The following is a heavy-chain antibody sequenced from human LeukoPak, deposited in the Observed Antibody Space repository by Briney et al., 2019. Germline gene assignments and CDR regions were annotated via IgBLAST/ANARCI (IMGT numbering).Heavy chain of an antibody. CDR3: ARGGDRSNYYYMDV. CDR1: GGTFSSYA. D-gene: IGHD3-16*01. Sequence: GASVKVSCKASGGTFSSYAISWVRQAPGQGLEWMGGIIPIFGTANYAQKFRGRVTITTDESTSTAYMELSSLRSEDTAVYYCARGGDRSNYYYMDVWGKGTTVTVSS. V-gene: IGHV1-69*05. J-gene: IGHJ6*03. CDR2: IIPIFGTA.